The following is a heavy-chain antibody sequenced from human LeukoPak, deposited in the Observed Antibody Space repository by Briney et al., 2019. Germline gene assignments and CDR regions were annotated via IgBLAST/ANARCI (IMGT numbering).Heavy chain of an antibody. V-gene: IGHV3-33*08. CDR2: IWYDGSNK. J-gene: IGHJ3*02. CDR3: ARCGYTFSCDAFDI. Sequence: PGRSLRLSCAASGFTFSSYGMHWVRQAPGKGLEWVAVIWYDGSNKYYADSVKGRFTISRDNSKNTLYLQMNSLRAEDTAVYYCARCGYTFSCDAFDIWGQGTMVTVSS. D-gene: IGHD5-12*01. CDR1: GFTFSSYG.